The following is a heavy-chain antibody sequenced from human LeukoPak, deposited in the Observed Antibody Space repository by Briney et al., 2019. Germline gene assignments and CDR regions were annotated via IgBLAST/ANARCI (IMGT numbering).Heavy chain of an antibody. Sequence: PGGSLRLSCAASGFTFSSYEMNWVRQAPGKGLEWVGVRWYDGINKFYGDSVKGRFTISRDNSKNTLYLQMNSLRREDSAVYYCAKDMRVLDWGQGTLVTVSS. V-gene: IGHV3-33*03. D-gene: IGHD3-16*02. J-gene: IGHJ4*02. CDR2: RWYDGINK. CDR3: AKDMRVLD. CDR1: GFTFSSYE.